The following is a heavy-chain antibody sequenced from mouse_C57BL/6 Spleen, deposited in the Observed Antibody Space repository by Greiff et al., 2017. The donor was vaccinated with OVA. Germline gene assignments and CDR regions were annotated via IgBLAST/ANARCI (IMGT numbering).Heavy chain of an antibody. CDR3: ARGGNGYTWYFDV. D-gene: IGHD2-2*01. Sequence: EVQRVESEGGLVQPGSSMKLSCTASGFTFSDYYMAWVRQVPEKGLEWVANINYDGSSTYYLDSLKSRFIISRDNAKNILYLQMSSLKSEDTATYYCARGGNGYTWYFDVWGTGTTVTVSS. J-gene: IGHJ1*03. CDR1: GFTFSDYY. V-gene: IGHV5-16*01. CDR2: INYDGSST.